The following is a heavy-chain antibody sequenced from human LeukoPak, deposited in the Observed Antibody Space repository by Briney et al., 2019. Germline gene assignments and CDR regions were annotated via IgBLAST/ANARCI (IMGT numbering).Heavy chain of an antibody. CDR2: IKSKTDGGTT. D-gene: IGHD3-22*01. V-gene: IGHV3-15*01. CDR3: TTETYYYDSSGYYPLYYYYMDV. CDR1: GFTFNNAW. J-gene: IGHJ6*03. Sequence: GGSLRLSCAVSGFTFNNAWMNWVRQAPGKGLEWVGRIKSKTDGGTTDYATPVNGRFSISRDDAKNTLYLQMNSLKTEDTAMYYCTTETYYYDSSGYYPLYYYYMDVWGKGTTVTVSS.